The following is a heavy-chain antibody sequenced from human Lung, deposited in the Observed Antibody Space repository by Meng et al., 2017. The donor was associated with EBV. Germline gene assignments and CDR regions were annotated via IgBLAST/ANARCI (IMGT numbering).Heavy chain of an antibody. CDR1: RGSSWSDTSS. V-gene: IGHV4-30-2*01. CDR2: VYRSGST. D-gene: IGHD5-18*01. CDR3: ARAKWGHSYGSEALYFDH. J-gene: IGHJ4*02. Sequence: QLEVRGPGPGLVKPSQTLSPTSVFSRGSSWSDTSSWNWIRQRPGKGLEWIGFVYRSGSTYYNPSLKSRVIISVDRSNNQFSLELNSVSAADTAVYYCARAKWGHSYGSEALYFDHWGPGTLVTVSS.